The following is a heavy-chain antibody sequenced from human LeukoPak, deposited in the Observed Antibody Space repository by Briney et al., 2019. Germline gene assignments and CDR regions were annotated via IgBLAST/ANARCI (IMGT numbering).Heavy chain of an antibody. D-gene: IGHD3-16*02. CDR1: GFTFSSYA. CDR2: ISYDGSNK. J-gene: IGHJ5*02. V-gene: IGHV3-30-3*01. Sequence: GGSLRLSCAASGFTFSSYAMHWVRQAPGKGLEWVAVISYDGSNKYYADSVKGRFTISRDNSKNTLYLQMNSLRAEDTAVYYCARDRTPEYYDYVWGSYRTNWFDPWGQGTLVTVSS. CDR3: ARDRTPEYYDYVWGSYRTNWFDP.